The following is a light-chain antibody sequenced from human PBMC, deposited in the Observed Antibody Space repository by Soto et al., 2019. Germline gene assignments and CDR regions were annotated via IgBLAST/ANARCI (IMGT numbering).Light chain of an antibody. CDR3: QQRSNWIT. V-gene: IGKV3-11*01. Sequence: EIVLTQSPATLSLSPGERATLSCRASQSVSSYLAWYKQKPGQAPGLLIYDASNRATGIPARFSGSGSGTDFTLTIRSLEPEDFAVDYCQQRSNWITFGQGTRVEIK. CDR2: DAS. CDR1: QSVSSY. J-gene: IGKJ5*01.